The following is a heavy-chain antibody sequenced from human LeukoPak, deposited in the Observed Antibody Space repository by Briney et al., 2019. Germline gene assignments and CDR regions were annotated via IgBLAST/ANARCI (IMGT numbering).Heavy chain of an antibody. Sequence: ASVKVSCKASGYTFTSYGISWVRQAPGQGLEWMGWISAYNGNTNTMTTETSSSTAYQELRSLRSDDTAVYYCARDPYYYDSRGDTAGGFDIWGQGTMVTVSS. CDR1: GYTFTSYG. V-gene: IGHV1-18*01. D-gene: IGHD3-22*01. CDR3: ARDPYYYDSRGDTAGGFDI. CDR2: ISAYNGNT. J-gene: IGHJ3*02.